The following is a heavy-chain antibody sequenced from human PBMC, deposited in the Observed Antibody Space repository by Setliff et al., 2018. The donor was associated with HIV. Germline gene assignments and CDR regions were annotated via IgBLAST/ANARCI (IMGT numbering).Heavy chain of an antibody. CDR3: ARGRDSSGWYPYYFDY. D-gene: IGHD6-19*01. CDR1: GGSISSYY. CDR2: IYYSGST. V-gene: IGHV4-59*01. J-gene: IGHJ4*02. Sequence: SETLSLTCTVSGGSISSYYWSWIRQPPGKGLEWIGYIYYSGSTNYNPSLKSRVTISVDTSKNQFSLKLSSVTAADTAVYYCARGRDSSGWYPYYFDYWGQGTLVTVSS.